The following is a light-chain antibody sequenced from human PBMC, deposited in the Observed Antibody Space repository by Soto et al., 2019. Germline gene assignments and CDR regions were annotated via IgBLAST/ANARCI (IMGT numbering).Light chain of an antibody. CDR3: SSYTSSSTLGHVV. CDR2: DVS. V-gene: IGLV2-14*01. Sequence: QSALTQPASVSGSPGQSITISCTGTSSDVGGYNYVSCYQQHPGKAPKLMIYDVSNRPSGVSNRFSGSKSGNTASLTISGLQAEDEADYYCSSYTSSSTLGHVVFGGGTKVTVL. CDR1: SSDVGGYNY. J-gene: IGLJ2*01.